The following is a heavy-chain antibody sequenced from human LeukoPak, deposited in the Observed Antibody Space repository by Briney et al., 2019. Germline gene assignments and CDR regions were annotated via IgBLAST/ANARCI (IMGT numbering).Heavy chain of an antibody. CDR2: ISISGSTI. Sequence: GGSLRLSCAASGFTFSSYEMNWVRQAPGKGLEWVSYISISGSTIYYADSVKGRFTISRDNAKNSLYLQMNSLRVEDTAVYYCARDIVVVTAMADAFDIWGQGTVVTVSS. CDR1: GFTFSSYE. J-gene: IGHJ3*02. D-gene: IGHD2-21*02. V-gene: IGHV3-48*03. CDR3: ARDIVVVTAMADAFDI.